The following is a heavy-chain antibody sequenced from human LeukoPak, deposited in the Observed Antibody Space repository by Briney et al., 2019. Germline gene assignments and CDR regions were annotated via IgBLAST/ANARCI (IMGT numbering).Heavy chain of an antibody. CDR3: ARGLIDAPIVSAD. CDR2: IWYDGSNK. V-gene: IGHV3-33*01. J-gene: IGHJ4*02. Sequence: GGSLRLSWAASGFTFSNYGMLWVRQAPGKGLEWVAVIWYDGSNKYYADSVRGRFTISRDNSKNTLYLQMNSLRAEDTAVYYCARGLIDAPIVSADWGQGTLVTVSS. D-gene: IGHD2/OR15-2a*01. CDR1: GFTFSNYG.